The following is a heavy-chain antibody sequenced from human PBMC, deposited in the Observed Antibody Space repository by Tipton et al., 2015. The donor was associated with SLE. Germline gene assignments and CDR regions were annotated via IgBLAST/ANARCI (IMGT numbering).Heavy chain of an antibody. J-gene: IGHJ4*02. CDR1: GFTFSPYG. V-gene: IGHV3-23*01. Sequence: GSLRLSCAASGFTFSPYGMSWVRQAPGKGLEWVSGISDSGATTYYADSVKGRFTISRDNSKNTLHLQMNSVTAEDTAVYYCAKTPYDYVWGSYRRLDYWGQGTLVTVSS. CDR2: ISDSGATT. CDR3: AKTPYDYVWGSYRRLDY. D-gene: IGHD3-16*02.